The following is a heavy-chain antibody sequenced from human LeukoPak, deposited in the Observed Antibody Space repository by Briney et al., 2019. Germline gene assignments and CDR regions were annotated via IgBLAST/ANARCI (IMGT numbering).Heavy chain of an antibody. V-gene: IGHV1-2*06. D-gene: IGHD6-13*01. CDR2: INPYSGDT. CDR3: ARDQGSLTRSWYTGY. Sequence: ASVKVSCKASGYTFTGYYMHWVRQAPGQGLEWMGRINPYSGDTNFAQKFQGRVTMTRDTSITTAYMDLSSLTPDDTAVYFCARDQGSLTRSWYTGYWGQGTQVTVSS. J-gene: IGHJ4*02. CDR1: GYTFTGYY.